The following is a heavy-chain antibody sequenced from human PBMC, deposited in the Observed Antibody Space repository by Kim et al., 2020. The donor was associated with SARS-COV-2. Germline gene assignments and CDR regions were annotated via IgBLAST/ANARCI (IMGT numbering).Heavy chain of an antibody. V-gene: IGHV4-59*08. J-gene: IGHJ3*02. Sequence: SETLSLTCTVSGGSISSYYWSWIRQPPGKGLEWIGYIYYSGSTNYNPSLKSRVTISVDTSKNQFSLKLSSVTAADTAVYYCARQRGSAFDIWGQGTMVTV. CDR3: ARQRGSAFDI. CDR1: GGSISSYY. D-gene: IGHD2-15*01. CDR2: IYYSGST.